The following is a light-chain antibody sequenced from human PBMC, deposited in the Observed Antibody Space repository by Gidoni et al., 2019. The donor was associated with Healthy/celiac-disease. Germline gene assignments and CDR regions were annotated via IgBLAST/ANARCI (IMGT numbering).Light chain of an antibody. V-gene: IGKV3-11*01. CDR2: DAS. CDR3: QQRSNWPYS. CDR1: QSVSSY. Sequence: IVFPHSPATLSLSPGERATLSCRASQSVSSYLAWYQQKPGQAPRLLIYDASNRATGIPARFSGSGSGTDFTLTISSLEPEDFAVYYCQQRSNWPYSFGQGTKLEIK. J-gene: IGKJ2*03.